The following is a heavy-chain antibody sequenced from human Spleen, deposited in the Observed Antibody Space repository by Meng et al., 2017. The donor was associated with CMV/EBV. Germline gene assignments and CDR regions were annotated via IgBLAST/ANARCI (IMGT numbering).Heavy chain of an antibody. CDR1: GFTFSSYA. Sequence: GESLKISCAASGFTFSSYAMHWVRQAPGKGLEWVTVISFDGSNKYYADSVKGRVTISRDNAKNSLYLQMHSLRAEDTALYYCATYSSGWVPRFGPNYWGQGTLVTVSS. CDR3: ATYSSGWVPRFGPNY. CDR2: ISFDGSNK. D-gene: IGHD6-19*01. J-gene: IGHJ4*02. V-gene: IGHV3-30*04.